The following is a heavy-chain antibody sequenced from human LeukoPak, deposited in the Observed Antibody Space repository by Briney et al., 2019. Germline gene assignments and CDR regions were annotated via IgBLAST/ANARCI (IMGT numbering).Heavy chain of an antibody. CDR2: ISSSSSYI. D-gene: IGHD4-17*01. CDR3: ASGDANTAAAFDI. Sequence: GGSLRLSCAASGFTFSSYSMNWVRQAPGKGLEWVSSISSSSSYIYYADSVKGRFTISRDNAKNSLYLQMNSLRAEDTAVYYCASGDANTAAAFDIWGQGTMVTVSS. CDR1: GFTFSSYS. J-gene: IGHJ3*02. V-gene: IGHV3-21*04.